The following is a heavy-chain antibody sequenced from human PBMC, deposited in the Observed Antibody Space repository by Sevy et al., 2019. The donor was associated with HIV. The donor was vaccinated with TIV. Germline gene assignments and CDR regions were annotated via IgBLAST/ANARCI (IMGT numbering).Heavy chain of an antibody. D-gene: IGHD2-21*01. J-gene: IGHJ6*02. CDR1: GFPFNDHA. CDR3: AKDINRGCDGVNCYSYYYYFYGLDV. CDR2: VSWNSRYI. Sequence: GGSLRLSCAASGFPFNDHAMHWVRQVPGKGLEWVSVVSWNSRYIGYADSVKGRFTISRDNARHFLYLEMNSLRPEDTALYYCAKDINRGCDGVNCYSYYYYFYGLDVWGQGTTVTVSS. V-gene: IGHV3-9*01.